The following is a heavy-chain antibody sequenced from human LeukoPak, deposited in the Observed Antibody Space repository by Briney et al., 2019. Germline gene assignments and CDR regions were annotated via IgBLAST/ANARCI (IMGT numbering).Heavy chain of an antibody. CDR1: GFIFSSQW. D-gene: IGHD5-18*01. V-gene: IGHV3-7*03. CDR2: IKRDGSET. CDR3: ASLDTAMVTWRDN. Sequence: GGSLRLSCEASGFIFSSQWMSWVRQAPGKGLEWVANIKRDGSETYYVNSVKGRFTISRDNAKNSLFLQMSSLRVEDTAVYYCASLDTAMVTWRDNWGQGTLVTVSS. J-gene: IGHJ4*02.